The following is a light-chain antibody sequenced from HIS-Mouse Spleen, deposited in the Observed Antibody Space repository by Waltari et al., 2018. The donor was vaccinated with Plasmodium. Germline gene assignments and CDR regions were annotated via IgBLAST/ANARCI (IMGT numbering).Light chain of an antibody. CDR1: QSVSSN. CDR2: GAS. V-gene: IGKV3-15*01. CDR3: QQYNNWSFT. J-gene: IGKJ3*01. Sequence: EIVMTQSPATLPVSPGERATLSCRASQSVSSNLAWYQQKPVQAPRLLIYGASTRPTGIPAMFSGSGSGTEFTLTISSLQSEDFAVYYCQQYNNWSFTFGPGTKVDIK.